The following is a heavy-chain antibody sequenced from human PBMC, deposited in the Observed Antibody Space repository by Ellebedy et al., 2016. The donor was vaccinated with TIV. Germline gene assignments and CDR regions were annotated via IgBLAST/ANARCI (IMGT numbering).Heavy chain of an antibody. J-gene: IGHJ4*02. CDR2: IGTAGYT. D-gene: IGHD3-22*01. V-gene: IGHV3-13*01. CDR1: FFTFPCYD. Sequence: GESLKISCAAXFFTFPCYDMPWVRHVTGKGLSLFSAIGTAGYTYYPASVKGRFTISRDNAKNSLYLQMNSLRAEDTDVYYCARVYDSIDYWGQGTLVTVSS. CDR3: ARVYDSIDY.